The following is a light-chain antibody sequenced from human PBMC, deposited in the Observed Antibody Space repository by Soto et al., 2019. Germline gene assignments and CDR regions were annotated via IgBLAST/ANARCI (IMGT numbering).Light chain of an antibody. CDR2: GTS. J-gene: IGKJ3*01. CDR3: QQYGSSPFT. Sequence: EIVLTQSPGTLSLSLGESATLSCRASQSISSSFFAWYQHKPGQAPRLLIYGTSNRATGIPDRFSGSGSGTDFTLTISRLEPEDFAVYYCQQYGSSPFTFGPGTKVDIK. CDR1: QSISSSF. V-gene: IGKV3-20*01.